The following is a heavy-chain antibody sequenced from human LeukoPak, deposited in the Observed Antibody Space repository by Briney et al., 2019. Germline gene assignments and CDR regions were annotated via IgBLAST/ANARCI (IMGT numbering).Heavy chain of an antibody. CDR1: GYTFTSYY. J-gene: IGHJ4*02. CDR2: INPSGGST. CDR3: ARSLGYCSGGSCPRPFDY. D-gene: IGHD2-15*01. V-gene: IGHV1-46*01. Sequence: ASVKVSCKASGYTFTSYYMHWVRQAPGQGLEWMGIINPSGGSTSYAQKFQGRVTMTRDTSTSTVYMELSSLRSEDTAVYYCARSLGYCSGGSCPRPFDYWGQGALVTVSS.